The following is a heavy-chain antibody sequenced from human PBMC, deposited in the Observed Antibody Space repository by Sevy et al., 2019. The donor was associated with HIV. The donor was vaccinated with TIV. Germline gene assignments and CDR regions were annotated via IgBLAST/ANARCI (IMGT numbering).Heavy chain of an antibody. CDR2: IIPIFGTA. CDR3: ARGLIATRRGGGYYFDY. CDR1: GGTFSSYA. V-gene: IGHV1-69*13. Sequence: ASMKVSCKASGGTFSSYAISWVRQAPGQGLEWMGGIIPIFGTANYAQKFQGRVTVTADESTRTAYMELGSLRSEDTAVYYCARGLIATRRGGGYYFDYWGQGTLVTVSS. J-gene: IGHJ4*02. D-gene: IGHD6-6*01.